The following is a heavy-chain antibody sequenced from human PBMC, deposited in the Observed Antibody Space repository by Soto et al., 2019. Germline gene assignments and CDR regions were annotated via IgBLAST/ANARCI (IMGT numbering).Heavy chain of an antibody. D-gene: IGHD2-2*01. CDR3: ARDLRGVVPAAKGNWFDP. V-gene: IGHV1-18*04. CDR1: GYTFTGYG. CDR2: ISAYNGNT. Sequence: AAVKLTCKASGYTFTGYGISWVRQAPGQGLEWMGWISAYNGNTNYAQKLQGRVTMTTDTSTSTAYMELRSLRSDDTAVYYCARDLRGVVPAAKGNWFDPWG. J-gene: IGHJ5*02.